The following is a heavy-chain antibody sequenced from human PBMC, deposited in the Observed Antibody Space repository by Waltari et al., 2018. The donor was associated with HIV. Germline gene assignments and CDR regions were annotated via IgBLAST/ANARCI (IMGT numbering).Heavy chain of an antibody. D-gene: IGHD4-4*01. Sequence: QVHLQQWGAGLLKPPASLSLTCAVYGASSSGHFWICIRRPPGKGLEWIGEINHSGSTNYNPSLKSQVTMSVDTSKKQFSLKVNSVTAADTAVYYCARGVGSNRYYYYGMDVWGQGTTVTVSS. J-gene: IGHJ6*02. CDR1: GASSSGHF. CDR3: ARGVGSNRYYYYGMDV. CDR2: INHSGST. V-gene: IGHV4-34*01.